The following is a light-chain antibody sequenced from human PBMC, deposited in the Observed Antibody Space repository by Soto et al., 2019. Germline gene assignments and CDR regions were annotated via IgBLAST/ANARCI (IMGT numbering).Light chain of an antibody. CDR2: DTS. Sequence: EILLTQSPGTVSLSPSEKENVSPRSIQSVRDNYLAWYQQKPGQAPSLLIFDTSRRATGIPDRFTGSGSGTDFAPTISRVEPQDIAVYHCQQRVNWPPITFGQGTRLE. J-gene: IGKJ5*01. CDR3: QQRVNWPPIT. V-gene: IGKV3D-20*02. CDR1: QSVRDNY.